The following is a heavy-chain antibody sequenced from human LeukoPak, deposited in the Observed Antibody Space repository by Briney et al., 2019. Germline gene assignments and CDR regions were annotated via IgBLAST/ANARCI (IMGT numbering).Heavy chain of an antibody. J-gene: IGHJ4*02. V-gene: IGHV3-23*01. CDR3: VSRAGSPWGPFDD. D-gene: IGHD7-27*01. CDR1: GFTFSDYA. CDR2: ISRGGVIS. Sequence: GGSLRLSCAASGFTFSDYAINWVRQAPGKGLEWVSTISRGGVISYYADSVKGRFTISRDNSNNTLYLHMNSLRAEDTVVYYCVSRAGSPWGPFDDWGQGTLVTVSS.